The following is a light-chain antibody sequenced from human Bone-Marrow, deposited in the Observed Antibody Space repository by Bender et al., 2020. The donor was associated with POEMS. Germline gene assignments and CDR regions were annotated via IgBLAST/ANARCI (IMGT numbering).Light chain of an antibody. CDR1: SSNIGTNP. CDR3: ASYTSSNALV. J-gene: IGLJ2*01. Sequence: QSVLTQPPSASGTPGQRVTISCSGSSSNIGTNPVNWYQQLPGTAPKLLIYINNQRPSGVPDRFSGSKSGNTASLTVSGLQAEDEADYYCASYTSSNALVFGGGTKVTVL. CDR2: INN. V-gene: IGLV1-44*01.